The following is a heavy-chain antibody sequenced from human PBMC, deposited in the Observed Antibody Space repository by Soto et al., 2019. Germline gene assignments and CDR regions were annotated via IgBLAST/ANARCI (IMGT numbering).Heavy chain of an antibody. CDR3: AREGYSGYDGYYHYYGMDV. J-gene: IGHJ6*02. CDR1: GFTFSSYW. CDR2: IKQDGSEK. Sequence: EVQLVESGGGLVQPGGSLRLSCAASGFTFSSYWMSWVRQAPGKGLEWVANIKQDGSEKYYVDSVKGRFTISRDNAKNSLYLQMNSLRAEDTAVYYCAREGYSGYDGYYHYYGMDVWGQGTTVTVSS. D-gene: IGHD5-12*01. V-gene: IGHV3-7*05.